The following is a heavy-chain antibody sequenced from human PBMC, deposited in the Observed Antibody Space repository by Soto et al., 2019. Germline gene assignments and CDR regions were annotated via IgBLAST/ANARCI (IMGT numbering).Heavy chain of an antibody. J-gene: IGHJ3*02. D-gene: IGHD3-3*01. CDR1: GFTFSSHA. V-gene: IGHV3-23*01. Sequence: EVQLLESVGGLVQPGGSLRLSCAASGFTFSSHAMSWVRQAPGKGLEWVSGISGSGGSTYSADSVKGRFTISRDNSKNTLYLQMNSLRAEDTALYYCAKQLNYDFWSGYPDAFDIWGQGTMVIVSS. CDR3: AKQLNYDFWSGYPDAFDI. CDR2: ISGSGGST.